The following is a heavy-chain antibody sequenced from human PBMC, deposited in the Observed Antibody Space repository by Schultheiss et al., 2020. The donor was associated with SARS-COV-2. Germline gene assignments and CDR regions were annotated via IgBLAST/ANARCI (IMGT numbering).Heavy chain of an antibody. J-gene: IGHJ6*02. CDR3: ARGRYCSSTSCPGNYYGMDV. D-gene: IGHD2-2*01. Sequence: GGSLRLSCAASGFTFSSYEMNWVRQAPGKGLEWVSSISSSGSTIYYADSVKGRFTISRDNSKNTLYLQMNSLRAEDTAVYYCARGRYCSSTSCPGNYYGMDVWGQGTTVTVSS. CDR1: GFTFSSYE. CDR2: ISSSGSTI. V-gene: IGHV3-48*03.